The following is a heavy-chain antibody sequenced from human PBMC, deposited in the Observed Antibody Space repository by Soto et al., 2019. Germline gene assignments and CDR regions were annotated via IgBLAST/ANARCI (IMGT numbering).Heavy chain of an antibody. D-gene: IGHD5-12*01. Sequence: QVQLQESGPGLVKPSQTLSLTCTVSGGSISSGGYYWSWIRQHPGKGLEWIGYIYYSGSTYYNPSLKSRVNLSVDTSKNQFSLKLSSVTAADTAVYYCARTIVATINSYVDYWGQGTLVTVSS. CDR2: IYYSGST. CDR1: GGSISSGGYY. V-gene: IGHV4-31*03. J-gene: IGHJ4*02. CDR3: ARTIVATINSYVDY.